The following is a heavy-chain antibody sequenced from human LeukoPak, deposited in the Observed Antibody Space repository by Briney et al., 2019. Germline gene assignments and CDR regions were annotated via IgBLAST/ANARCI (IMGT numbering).Heavy chain of an antibody. CDR2: ISNTGIT. Sequence: PSETLSLTCTVSGGSISTYYWNWIRQPPGKGLEWIGYISNTGITTYNPSLKSRVTISVDTSKSQVSLKLSSVTAADTAVYYCARSGGYSSSWSLWGQGTLVTVSS. CDR1: GGSISTYY. D-gene: IGHD6-13*01. V-gene: IGHV4-59*01. J-gene: IGHJ4*02. CDR3: ARSGGYSSSWSL.